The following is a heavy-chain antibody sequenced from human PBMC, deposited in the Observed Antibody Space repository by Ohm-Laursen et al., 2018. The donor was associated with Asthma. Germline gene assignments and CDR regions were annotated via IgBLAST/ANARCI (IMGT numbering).Heavy chain of an antibody. Sequence: SLRLSCTASGFTFSSYAMSWVRQAPGKGLEWVSAISGSGGSTYYADSVKGRFTISRDNSKNTLYLQMSSLRAEDTAVYYCARDMERSSWPLDYWGQGTMVTVSS. J-gene: IGHJ4*02. CDR2: ISGSGGST. D-gene: IGHD6-13*01. V-gene: IGHV3-23*01. CDR1: GFTFSSYA. CDR3: ARDMERSSWPLDY.